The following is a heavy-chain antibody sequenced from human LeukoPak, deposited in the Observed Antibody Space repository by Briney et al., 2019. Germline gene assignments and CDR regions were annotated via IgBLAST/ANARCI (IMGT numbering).Heavy chain of an antibody. J-gene: IGHJ6*03. CDR3: ARLQDYYDSSGYYPKDYYYMDV. CDR1: GGSFSGYY. V-gene: IGHV4-34*01. CDR2: INHSGST. Sequence: SETLSLTCAVYGGSFSGYYWSWLRQPPGKGLEWIGEINHSGSTNYNPSLKSRVTISVDTSKNQFSLKLSSVTAADTAVYYCARLQDYYDSSGYYPKDYYYMDVWGKGTTVTISS. D-gene: IGHD3-22*01.